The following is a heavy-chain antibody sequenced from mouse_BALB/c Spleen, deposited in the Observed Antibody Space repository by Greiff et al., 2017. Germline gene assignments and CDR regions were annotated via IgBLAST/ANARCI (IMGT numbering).Heavy chain of an antibody. CDR2: ISSGGST. Sequence: EVKVVESGGGLVKPGGSLKLSCAASGFTFSSYAMSWVRQTPEKRLEWVASISSGGSTYYPDSVKGRFTISRDNARNILYLQMSSLRSEDTAMYYCARGRDRSAMDYWGQGTSVTVSS. J-gene: IGHJ4*01. CDR3: ARGRDRSAMDY. V-gene: IGHV5-6-5*01. CDR1: GFTFSSYA.